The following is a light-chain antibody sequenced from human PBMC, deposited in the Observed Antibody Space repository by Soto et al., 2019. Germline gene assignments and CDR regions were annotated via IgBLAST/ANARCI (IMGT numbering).Light chain of an antibody. V-gene: IGKV3-15*01. J-gene: IGKJ3*01. CDR3: QQYNNWPFT. CDR2: GAS. CDR1: QSVSSN. Sequence: EIVMTQSPATLSVSPGERATLSCRASQSVSSNLAWYQQKPGQAPRLLIYGASTRATGIPARFSGSGSGTEFPLTISSLQSEDFAVYYCQQYNNWPFTFGPVTKVDIK.